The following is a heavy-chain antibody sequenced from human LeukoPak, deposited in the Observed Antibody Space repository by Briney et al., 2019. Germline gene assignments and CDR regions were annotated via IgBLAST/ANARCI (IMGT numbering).Heavy chain of an antibody. CDR2: INHSGST. J-gene: IGHJ2*01. D-gene: IGHD2-21*02. CDR3: ARDRSVTGYWYFDL. V-gene: IGHV4-34*01. CDR1: GGSFRNYY. Sequence: PSETLSLTCAVYGGSFRNYYWSWIRQPPGKGLEWIGEINHSGSTKYNPSLKSRVTISVDRSKNQFSLNLNSVTAADTAVYYCARDRSVTGYWYFDLWGRGTLVTVSS.